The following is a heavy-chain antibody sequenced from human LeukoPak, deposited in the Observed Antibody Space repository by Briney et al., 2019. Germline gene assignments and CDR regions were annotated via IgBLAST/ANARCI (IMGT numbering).Heavy chain of an antibody. CDR1: GFTFSSYA. Sequence: GGSLRLSCAASGFTFSSYAMHWVRQAPGKGLEWVAVISYDGSNKYYADSVKGRFTISRDNSKNTLYLQVNSLRAEDTAVYYCAREKWELLLLNYWGQGTLVTVSS. CDR2: ISYDGSNK. V-gene: IGHV3-30-3*01. CDR3: AREKWELLLLNY. D-gene: IGHD1-26*01. J-gene: IGHJ4*02.